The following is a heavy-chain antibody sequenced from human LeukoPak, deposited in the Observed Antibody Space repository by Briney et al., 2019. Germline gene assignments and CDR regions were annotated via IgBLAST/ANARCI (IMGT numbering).Heavy chain of an antibody. CDR2: INHSGST. CDR3: ARAGPAATRYYYYGMDV. V-gene: IGHV4-34*01. Sequence: KPSETLSLTCAVYGGSFSGYYWSWIRQPPGKGLEWIGEINHSGSTNYNPSLKSRVTISVDTSKNQFSLKLSSVTAADTAVYYCARAGPAATRYYYYGMDVRGQGTTVTVSS. CDR1: GGSFSGYY. J-gene: IGHJ6*02. D-gene: IGHD2-15*01.